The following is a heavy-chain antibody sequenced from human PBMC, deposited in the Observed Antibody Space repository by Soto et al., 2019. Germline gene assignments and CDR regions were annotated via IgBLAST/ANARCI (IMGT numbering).Heavy chain of an antibody. Sequence: GGSLRLSCAASGFTFSGYAMIWVRQAPGEGLEWGSVISGSGSSTYYVDSVKGRFTISRDNSKNTLDLQMNSPRGEGTALYFCEKDPRGGLLPTCFAPWGQGPLVTVSP. V-gene: IGHV3-23*01. D-gene: IGHD2-15*01. CDR1: GFTFSGYA. CDR3: EKDPRGGLLPTCFAP. J-gene: IGHJ5*02. CDR2: ISGSGSST.